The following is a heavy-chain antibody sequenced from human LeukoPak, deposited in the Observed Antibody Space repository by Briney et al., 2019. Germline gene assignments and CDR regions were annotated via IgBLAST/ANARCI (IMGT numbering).Heavy chain of an antibody. CDR1: GGSISSSSYY. V-gene: IGHV4-39*01. J-gene: IGHJ3*02. Sequence: SETLSLTCTVSGGSISSSSYYWGWIRQPPGKGLEWIGTIYYSGSTRYNPSLKSRVSISGDMSKKQFYLKMSSVTAADTAVYYCALSKVDAFDIWGHGTVVTVSS. CDR2: IYYSGST. CDR3: ALSKVDAFDI.